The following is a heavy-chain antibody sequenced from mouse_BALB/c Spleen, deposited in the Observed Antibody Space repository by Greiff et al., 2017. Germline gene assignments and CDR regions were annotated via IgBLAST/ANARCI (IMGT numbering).Heavy chain of an antibody. J-gene: IGHJ2*01. CDR2: IDPSDSYT. CDR3: TRGGIYYDYFDY. D-gene: IGHD2-4*01. V-gene: IGHV1S127*01. CDR1: GYTFTSYW. Sequence: QVQLQQSGAELVKPGASVKMSCKASGYTFTSYWMHWVKQRPGQGLEWIGVIDPSDSYTSYNQKFKGKATLTVDTSSSTAYMQLSSLTSEDSAVYYCTRGGIYYDYFDYWGQGTTLTVSS.